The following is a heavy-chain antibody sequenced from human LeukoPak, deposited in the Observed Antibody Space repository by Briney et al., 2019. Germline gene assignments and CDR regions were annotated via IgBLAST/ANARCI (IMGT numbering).Heavy chain of an antibody. CDR1: GYTFTGHF. CDR3: AINSDHDAFDI. J-gene: IGHJ3*02. D-gene: IGHD4-23*01. Sequence: ASVKVSCKASGYTFTGHFMHWVRQAPGQGLEWMAWINPNSGGTNYAQKFQGRVTMTRDTSISTAYMELSSLRSEDTAVYYCAINSDHDAFDIWGQGTMVTVSS. V-gene: IGHV1-2*02. CDR2: INPNSGGT.